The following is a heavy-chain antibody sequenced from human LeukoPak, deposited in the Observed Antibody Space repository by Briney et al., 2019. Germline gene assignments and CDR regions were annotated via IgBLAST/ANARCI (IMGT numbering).Heavy chain of an antibody. Sequence: PSETLSLTCTVSGGSISSYYWSWIRQPPGKGLEWIGYIYYSGSTYYNPSLKSRVTISVDTSKNQFSLKLSSVTAADTAVYYCARGWFGEFSYYYYMDVWGKGTTVTVSS. V-gene: IGHV4-59*01. CDR3: ARGWFGEFSYYYYMDV. D-gene: IGHD3-10*01. CDR1: GGSISSYY. J-gene: IGHJ6*03. CDR2: IYYSGST.